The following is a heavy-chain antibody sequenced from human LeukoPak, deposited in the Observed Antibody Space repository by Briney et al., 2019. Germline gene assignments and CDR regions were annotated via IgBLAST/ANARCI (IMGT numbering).Heavy chain of an antibody. J-gene: IGHJ4*02. Sequence: SETLSLTCTVSGGSISSSGYHWGWVRQPPGKGLECIGSIYYSGSTYYNPSLKSRVTISVDTSKNQFSLKLNSVTAADTAVYYCARLRGYCTSTSCELDYWGQGTLVTVSS. CDR3: ARLRGYCTSTSCELDY. CDR1: GGSISSSGYH. V-gene: IGHV4-39*01. CDR2: IYYSGST. D-gene: IGHD2-2*01.